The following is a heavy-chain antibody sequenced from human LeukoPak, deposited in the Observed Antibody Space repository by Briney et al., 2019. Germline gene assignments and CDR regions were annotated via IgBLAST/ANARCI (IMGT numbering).Heavy chain of an antibody. J-gene: IGHJ4*02. CDR3: ARERSSQGYFDF. CDR2: IYPDDSDT. V-gene: IGHV5-51*01. D-gene: IGHD6-6*01. Sequence: GESLKISCKGSGYSFTRYWIAWVRQMPGKGLEWMGIIYPDDSDTRYSPSFQGQVTISADKSISTAYLQWSSLKASDTAMYYCARERSSQGYFDFWGQGTLVTVSS. CDR1: GYSFTRYW.